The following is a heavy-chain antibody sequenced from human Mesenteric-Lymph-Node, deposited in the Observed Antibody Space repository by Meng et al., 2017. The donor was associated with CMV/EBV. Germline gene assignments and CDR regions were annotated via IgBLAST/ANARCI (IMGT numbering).Heavy chain of an antibody. J-gene: IGHJ4*02. CDR3: ARGGGSYYEDY. CDR2: INHSRNT. V-gene: IGHV4-34*01. CDR1: GGSFSGYY. D-gene: IGHD3-10*01. Sequence: LTCAVYGGSFSGYYWSWIRQPPGKGLEWIGEINHSRNTNYNPSLKSRVTISVDTSKNQFSLKLSSVTAADTAVYYCARGGGSYYEDYWGQGTLVTVSS.